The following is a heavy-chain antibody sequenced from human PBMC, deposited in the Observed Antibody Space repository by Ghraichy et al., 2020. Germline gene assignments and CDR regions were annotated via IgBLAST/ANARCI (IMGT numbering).Heavy chain of an antibody. D-gene: IGHD3-16*01. V-gene: IGHV3-23*01. CDR1: GFTFSNYA. J-gene: IGHJ4*02. Sequence: LSLTCAASGFTFSNYAMSWVRQAPGKGLERVSIIGGSGDSTFYADSVKGRFTISRDNSKNTLYLQINSLRAEDTAVFYCARVRSDYMITFGGVTNWGQGTLVTVSS. CDR2: IGGSGDST. CDR3: ARVRSDYMITFGGVTN.